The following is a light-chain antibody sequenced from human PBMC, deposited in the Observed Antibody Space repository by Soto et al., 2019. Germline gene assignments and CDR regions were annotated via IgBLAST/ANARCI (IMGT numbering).Light chain of an antibody. CDR3: SSYTSSQTWV. V-gene: IGLV2-14*01. Sequence: QSALTQPASVSGSPGQSITISYAGTSSDVGAYDYVSWYQQHPGKAPKLLIYDVSNRPSGVSNRFSGSKSGNTASLTISGLQAEDEADYYCSSYTSSQTWVFGGGTKLTVL. J-gene: IGLJ3*02. CDR1: SSDVGAYDY. CDR2: DVS.